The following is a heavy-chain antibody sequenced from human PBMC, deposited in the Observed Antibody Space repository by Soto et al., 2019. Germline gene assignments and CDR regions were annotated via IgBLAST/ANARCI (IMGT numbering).Heavy chain of an antibody. CDR1: GFTFSSYS. Sequence: PGGSLRLSCAASGFTFSSYSMNWVRQAPGKGLEWVSYISSSSSTIYYADSVKGRFTISRDNAKNSLYLQMNSLRDEDTAVYYCARDGYYYDSSGTDAFDIWGQGTMVTVS. CDR3: ARDGYYYDSSGTDAFDI. CDR2: ISSSSSTI. D-gene: IGHD3-22*01. V-gene: IGHV3-48*02. J-gene: IGHJ3*02.